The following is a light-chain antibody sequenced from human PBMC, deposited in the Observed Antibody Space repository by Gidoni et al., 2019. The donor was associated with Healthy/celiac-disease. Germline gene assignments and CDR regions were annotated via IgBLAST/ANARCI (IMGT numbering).Light chain of an antibody. Sequence: DIPMTQSPSSLSAAVGDRVTITCQASQDISNYLNCYQQKPEKDPKLLIYDASNLETGVQSRFSGIGSGKDFTLTFSSLQPEDFATYYCQQYDNLLYTFGQGTKLEIK. CDR2: DAS. CDR3: QQYDNLLYT. V-gene: IGKV1-33*01. CDR1: QDISNY. J-gene: IGKJ2*01.